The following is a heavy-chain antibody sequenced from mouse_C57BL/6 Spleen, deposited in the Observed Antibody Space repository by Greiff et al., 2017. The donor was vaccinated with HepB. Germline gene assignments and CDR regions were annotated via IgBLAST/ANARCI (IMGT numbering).Heavy chain of an antibody. J-gene: IGHJ4*01. D-gene: IGHD2-2*01. Sequence: EVKLVESGGGLVQPGGSLKLSCAASGFTFSDYGMAWVRQAPRKGPEWVAFISNLAYSIYYADTVTGRFTISRENAKNTLYLEMSSLRSEDTAMYYCARQRGGYVGDYAMDYWGQGTSVTVSS. CDR1: GFTFSDYG. V-gene: IGHV5-15*01. CDR3: ARQRGGYVGDYAMDY. CDR2: ISNLAYSI.